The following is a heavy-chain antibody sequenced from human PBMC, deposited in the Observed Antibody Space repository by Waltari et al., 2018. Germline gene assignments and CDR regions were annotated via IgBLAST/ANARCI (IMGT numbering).Heavy chain of an antibody. J-gene: IGHJ2*01. D-gene: IGHD2-2*01. Sequence: QVQLVQSGAEVKKPGASVKVSCKASGYTFTGYYMHWVRQAPGQGLEWMGWINPNSGGTNYAQKFQGRVTMTRDTSISTAYMELSRLRSDDTAVYYCARGCPAVVPAGCWYFDLWGRGTLVTVSS. CDR2: INPNSGGT. V-gene: IGHV1-2*02. CDR1: GYTFTGYY. CDR3: ARGCPAVVPAGCWYFDL.